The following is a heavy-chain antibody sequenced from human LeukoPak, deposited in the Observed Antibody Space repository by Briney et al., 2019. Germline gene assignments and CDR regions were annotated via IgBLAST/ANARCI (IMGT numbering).Heavy chain of an antibody. J-gene: IGHJ6*03. CDR2: ISWDGGST. CDR3: AKGAAAAGARYYYYMDV. Sequence: PGGSLRLSCAASGFTFDDYAMHWVRQAPGKGLEWVSLISWDGGSTYYADSVKGRFTISRDNSKNSLYLQMNSLRAEDTALYYCAKGAAAAGARYYYYMDVWGKGTTVTVSS. CDR1: GFTFDDYA. D-gene: IGHD6-13*01. V-gene: IGHV3-43D*03.